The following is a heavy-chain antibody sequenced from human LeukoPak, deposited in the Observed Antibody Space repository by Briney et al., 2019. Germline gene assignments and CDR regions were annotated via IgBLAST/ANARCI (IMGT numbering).Heavy chain of an antibody. Sequence: GASVKVSCKASGGTFSSYAISWVRQAPGQGPEWMGIINPSGGSTSYAQKFQGRVTMTRDTSTSTVYMELSSLRSEDTAVHYCARGGPSHGLANAFDIWGQGTMVTVSS. CDR2: INPSGGST. V-gene: IGHV1-46*01. CDR3: ARGGPSHGLANAFDI. CDR1: GGTFSSYA. J-gene: IGHJ3*02. D-gene: IGHD1-26*01.